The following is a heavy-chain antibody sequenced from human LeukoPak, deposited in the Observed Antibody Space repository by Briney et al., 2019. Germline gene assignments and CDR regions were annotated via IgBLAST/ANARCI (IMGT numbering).Heavy chain of an antibody. D-gene: IGHD3-16*01. CDR3: AKGYDYVWGSCVY. V-gene: IGHV3-30*02. CDR2: IRYDGSNK. CDR1: GFTFSSYG. J-gene: IGHJ4*02. Sequence: GGPLRLSCAASGFTFSSYGMHWVRQAPGKGLEWVAFIRYDGSNKYYADSVKGRFTISRDNSKNTLYLQMNSLRAEDTAVYYCAKGYDYVWGSCVYWGQGTLVTVSS.